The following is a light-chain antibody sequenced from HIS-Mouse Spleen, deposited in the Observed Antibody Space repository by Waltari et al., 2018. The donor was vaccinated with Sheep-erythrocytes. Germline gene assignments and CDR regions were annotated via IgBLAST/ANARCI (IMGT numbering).Light chain of an antibody. CDR1: KLGDKY. CDR3: QAWDSSTAWNVV. V-gene: IGLV3-1*01. J-gene: IGLJ2*01. CDR2: QDS. Sequence: SYELTQPPSVSVSPGQTASITCSGDKLGDKYACWYQQKPGQSPVLVIYQDSKRPYGSPGRFPGSNAGNTATLTISGTQAMDEADYYCQAWDSSTAWNVVFGGGTKLTVL.